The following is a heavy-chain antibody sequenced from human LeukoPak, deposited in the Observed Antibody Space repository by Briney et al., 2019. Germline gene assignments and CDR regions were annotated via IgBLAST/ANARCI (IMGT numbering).Heavy chain of an antibody. V-gene: IGHV3-53*01. J-gene: IGHJ4*02. D-gene: IGHD3-22*01. Sequence: AGGSLRLSCAASGFTVSSNYMSWVRQAPGKGLEWVSVIYSGGSTYYADSVKGRFTISRDNSKNTLYLQMNSLRAEDTAVYYCARVAPPYYYDSSGYFDYWGQGTQVTVSS. CDR2: IYSGGST. CDR3: ARVAPPYYYDSSGYFDY. CDR1: GFTVSSNY.